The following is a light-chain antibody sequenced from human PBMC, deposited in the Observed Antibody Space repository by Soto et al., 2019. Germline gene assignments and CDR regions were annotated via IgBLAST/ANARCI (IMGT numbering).Light chain of an antibody. J-gene: IGKJ4*01. CDR3: QQIYSAPLT. V-gene: IGKV1-39*01. CDR1: QSITTY. CDR2: AAS. Sequence: DIQMTQSPSSLSASVGDRVTITCRASQSITTYLNWYRQKPGKATKLLIYAASSLQSGVPSRFSGSGSEAEFTLSISSLQPEDFATYVCQQIYSAPLTFGGGTKGEIK.